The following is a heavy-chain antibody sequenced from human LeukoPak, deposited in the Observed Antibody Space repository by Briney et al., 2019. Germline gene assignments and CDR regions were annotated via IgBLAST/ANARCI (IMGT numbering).Heavy chain of an antibody. J-gene: IGHJ5*02. CDR1: GGSISSSNYY. D-gene: IGHD3-22*01. CDR2: IYYSGGT. CDR3: ARVLKYYDNLFDP. Sequence: SETLSLTCTVSGGSISSSNYYWGWIRQPPGKGLEWIGSIYYSGGTYYNPSLKSRVTISVDTSKNQFSLKLSSVTAADTAVYYCARVLKYYDNLFDPWGQGTLVTASS. V-gene: IGHV4-39*07.